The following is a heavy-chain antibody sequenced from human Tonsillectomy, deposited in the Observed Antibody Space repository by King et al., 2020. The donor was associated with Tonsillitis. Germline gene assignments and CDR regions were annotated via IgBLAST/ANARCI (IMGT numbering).Heavy chain of an antibody. CDR1: GFMFSSFW. V-gene: IGHV3-7*01. J-gene: IGHJ3*02. Sequence: VQLVESGGGLVQPGGSLRLSCVDSGFMFSSFWMSWVRQVPGKGLEWVANIKHDGSEKYYVDSVKGRFTISRDNAKNSLFLQMNSLRVEDMAVYYCARGGTVPVVRGVSWDFDVFDMWGQGTMVTVSS. D-gene: IGHD3-10*01. CDR3: ARGGTVPVVRGVSWDFDVFDM. CDR2: IKHDGSEK.